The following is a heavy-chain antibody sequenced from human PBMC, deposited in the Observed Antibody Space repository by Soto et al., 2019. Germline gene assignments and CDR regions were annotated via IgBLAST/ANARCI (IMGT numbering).Heavy chain of an antibody. Sequence: QVQLVESGGGVVQPGRSLRLSCAASGFTFSSYGMHWVRQAPGKGLEWVAIIWSDGSNKYYSDSVKGRFTISRDNSKNTLNLQINSLRAEDTAVYYCARNQGYYGSGRSSFEYWGQGTLVTVSS. D-gene: IGHD3-10*01. J-gene: IGHJ4*02. CDR1: GFTFSSYG. V-gene: IGHV3-33*01. CDR2: IWSDGSNK. CDR3: ARNQGYYGSGRSSFEY.